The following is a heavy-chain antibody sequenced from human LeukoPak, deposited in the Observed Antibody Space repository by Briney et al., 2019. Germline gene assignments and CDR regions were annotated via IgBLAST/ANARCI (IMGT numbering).Heavy chain of an antibody. Sequence: PSETVSLTRTVSGGSISSSSYYWGWIRQPPGKGLEWIGSIYYSGSTYYNPSLKSRVTISVDTSKNQFSLKLSSVTAADTAVYYCARRPIVVVITLFDAFDIWGQGTMVTVSS. J-gene: IGHJ3*02. V-gene: IGHV4-39*01. CDR2: IYYSGST. CDR1: GGSISSSSYY. D-gene: IGHD3-22*01. CDR3: ARRPIVVVITLFDAFDI.